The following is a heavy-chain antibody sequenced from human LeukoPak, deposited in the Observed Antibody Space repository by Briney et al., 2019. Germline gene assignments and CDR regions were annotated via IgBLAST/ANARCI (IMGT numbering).Heavy chain of an antibody. V-gene: IGHV3-30*18. CDR1: GFTFSTYG. J-gene: IGHJ4*02. Sequence: GGSLRLSCAASGFTFSTYGMHWVRQAPGKGLEWVAVISYDGGNEYYADSVKGRFTISRDNSKNTLYLQMSSLRAEDTAVYYCAKEFNRGLPDYWGQGTLVTVPS. CDR2: ISYDGGNE. D-gene: IGHD2-21*01. CDR3: AKEFNRGLPDY.